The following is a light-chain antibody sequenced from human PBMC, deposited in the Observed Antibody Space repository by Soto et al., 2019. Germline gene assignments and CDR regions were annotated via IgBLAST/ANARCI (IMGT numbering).Light chain of an antibody. CDR3: QQHGSSGT. V-gene: IGKV3-20*01. Sequence: IRLSLSLGTLSLNPGERATLSCRASQSVSNNYLAWYQQKPGQAPRLLIYGASNRATGIPDRFSGSGSGTDFTLTISRLEPEDFAVYYCQQHGSSGTFGQGSKVDVK. CDR2: GAS. J-gene: IGKJ1*01. CDR1: QSVSNNY.